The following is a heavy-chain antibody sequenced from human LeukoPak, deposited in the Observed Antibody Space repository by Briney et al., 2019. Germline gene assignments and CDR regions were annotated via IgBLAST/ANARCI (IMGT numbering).Heavy chain of an antibody. Sequence: SSETLSLTCAVYGGSFSGYYWSWIRQPPGKGLEWIGEINHSGSTNHNPSLKSRVTMSVDTSKNQFSLKLSSVTAADTAVYYCASRGDRYCSSTSCWTYDYWGQGTLVTVSS. CDR1: GGSFSGYY. D-gene: IGHD2-2*01. V-gene: IGHV4-34*01. J-gene: IGHJ4*02. CDR3: ASRGDRYCSSTSCWTYDY. CDR2: INHSGST.